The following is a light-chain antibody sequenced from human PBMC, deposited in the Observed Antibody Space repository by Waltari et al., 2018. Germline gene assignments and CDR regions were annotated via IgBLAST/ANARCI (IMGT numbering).Light chain of an antibody. J-gene: IGKJ2*01. CDR3: QQFDGSLYT. CDR1: QGVVSDY. CDR2: GAS. Sequence: EVVLTQSPGTISLSPGETVTLPCRASQGVVSDYLAWYQQKPGQAPRLLIYGASTRASGIPDRFSGSGFETHFTLTISSLEPEDFAVYYCQQFDGSLYTFGQGTRLEI. V-gene: IGKV3-20*01.